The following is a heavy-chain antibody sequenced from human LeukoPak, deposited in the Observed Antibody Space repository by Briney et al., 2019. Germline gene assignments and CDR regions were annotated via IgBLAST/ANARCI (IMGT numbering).Heavy chain of an antibody. CDR1: GYTFTSYY. Sequence: ASVKVSCKASGYTFTSYYMHWVRQAPGQGREWMGWINPNSGGTNYAQKFQGRVTMTRDTCISTAYMELSRLRSDDTAVYYCARVAAGTRIVLDPWGQGTLVTVSS. D-gene: IGHD6-13*01. CDR3: ARVAAGTRIVLDP. CDR2: INPNSGGT. V-gene: IGHV1-2*02. J-gene: IGHJ5*02.